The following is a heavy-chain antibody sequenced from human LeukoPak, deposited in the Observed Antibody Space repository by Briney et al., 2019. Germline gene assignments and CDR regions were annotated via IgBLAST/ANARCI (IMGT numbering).Heavy chain of an antibody. J-gene: IGHJ4*02. Sequence: GGSLRLSCAASGFTFSSYSMNWVRQAPGKGLEWVSYISSSSNTIYYVDSVKGRFTISRDNAKNSLYLQMNSLRAEDTAVYYCAKDFSSIAAAGAAYWGQGTLVTVSS. V-gene: IGHV3-48*01. CDR2: ISSSSNTI. CDR3: AKDFSSIAAAGAAY. CDR1: GFTFSSYS. D-gene: IGHD6-13*01.